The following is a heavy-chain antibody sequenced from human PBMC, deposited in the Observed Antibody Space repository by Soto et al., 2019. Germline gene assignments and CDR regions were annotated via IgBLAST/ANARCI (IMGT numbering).Heavy chain of an antibody. CDR2: MNPNSGNT. CDR3: ARDHGIAAAGWFDP. J-gene: IGHJ5*02. Sequence: ASVQVSCKASGYTFTSYDINWVRQATGQGLEWMGWMNPNSGNTGYAQKFQGRVTITRDTSASTAYMELSSLRSEDTAVYYCARDHGIAAAGWFDPWGQGTLVTVSS. V-gene: IGHV1-8*01. D-gene: IGHD6-13*01. CDR1: GYTFTSYD.